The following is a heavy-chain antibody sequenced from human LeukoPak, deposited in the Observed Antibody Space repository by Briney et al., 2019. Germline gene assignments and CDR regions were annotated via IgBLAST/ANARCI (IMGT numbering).Heavy chain of an antibody. CDR2: INPSGGST. D-gene: IGHD5-18*01. V-gene: IGHV1-46*01. CDR1: GYTFTSYY. Sequence: ASVKVSCKASGYTFTSYYMHWVRQAPGQGLEWMGIINPSGGSTSHAQKFQGRVTMTRDTSTSTVYMELSSLRSEDTAVYYCARALRDTAMVTGYFDLWGRGTLVTVSS. J-gene: IGHJ2*01. CDR3: ARALRDTAMVTGYFDL.